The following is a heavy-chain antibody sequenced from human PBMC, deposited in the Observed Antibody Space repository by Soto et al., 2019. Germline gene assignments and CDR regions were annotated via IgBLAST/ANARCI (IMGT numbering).Heavy chain of an antibody. CDR2: VLYDGRNK. CDR3: AKAGYYDSSGYYELDH. V-gene: IGHV3-30*18. D-gene: IGHD3-22*01. CDR1: GFTFSSYG. J-gene: IGHJ4*02. Sequence: QVQLVESGGGVVQPGRSLRLSCAASGFTFSSYGMHWVRQAPGKGLEWVAVVLYDGRNKYYADSVKGRFTISRDNSKNTVYLQMNSLRAEDTAVYYCAKAGYYDSSGYYELDHWGQGTLVTVSS.